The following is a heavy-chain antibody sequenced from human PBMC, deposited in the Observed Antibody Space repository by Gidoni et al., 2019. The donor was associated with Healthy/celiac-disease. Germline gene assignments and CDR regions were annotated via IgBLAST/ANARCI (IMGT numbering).Heavy chain of an antibody. V-gene: IGHV3-33*01. CDR2: RWYDGSNK. CDR1: GFTFSSYG. D-gene: IGHD6-6*01. Sequence: QVQLVESGGGVVQPGRSLRLSCAASGFTFSSYGMHWVRQAPGKGMEWVAVRWYDGSNKYYADSVKGRFTISRDNSKNTLYLQMNSLRAEDTAVYYCARGSDHYFDYWGQGTLVTVSS. J-gene: IGHJ4*02. CDR3: ARGSDHYFDY.